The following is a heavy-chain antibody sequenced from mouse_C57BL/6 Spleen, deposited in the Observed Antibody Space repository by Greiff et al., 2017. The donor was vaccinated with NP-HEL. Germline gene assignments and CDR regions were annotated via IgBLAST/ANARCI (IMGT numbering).Heavy chain of an antibody. J-gene: IGHJ1*03. CDR2: ISSGGSYT. D-gene: IGHD1-1*01. CDR1: GFTFSSYG. V-gene: IGHV5-6*02. Sequence: DVKLVESGGDLVKPGGSLKLSCAASGFTFSSYGMSWVRQTPDKRLEWVATISSGGSYTYYPDSVKGRVTISRDNAKNTLYLQMSSLKSEDTAMYYCARQDYGSSPYWYFDVWGTGTTVTVSS. CDR3: ARQDYGSSPYWYFDV.